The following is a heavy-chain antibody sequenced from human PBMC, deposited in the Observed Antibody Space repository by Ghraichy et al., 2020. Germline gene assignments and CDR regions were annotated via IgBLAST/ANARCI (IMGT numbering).Heavy chain of an antibody. CDR1: GGTFSSYA. J-gene: IGHJ6*02. CDR2: IIPIFGTA. D-gene: IGHD5-12*01. Sequence: SVKVSCKASGGTFSSYAISWVRQAPGQGLEWMGGIIPIFGTANYAQKFQGRVTITADESTSTAYMELSSLRSEDTAVYYCARDELGQEWLRFGSPQQYYYYGMDVWGQGTTVTVSS. CDR3: ARDELGQEWLRFGSPQQYYYYGMDV. V-gene: IGHV1-69*13.